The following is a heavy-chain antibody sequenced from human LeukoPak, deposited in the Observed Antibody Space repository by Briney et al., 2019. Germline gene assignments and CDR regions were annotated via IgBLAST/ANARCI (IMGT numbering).Heavy chain of an antibody. Sequence: ASVKVSCKASGYTFTGYYMDWVRQAPGQGLEWMGWINPNSGGTNYAQKFQGRVTMTRDTSISTAYMELSRLKSDDTAVYYCARALGEPRKYYYYMDVWGKGTTVTVSS. CDR1: GYTFTGYY. J-gene: IGHJ6*03. V-gene: IGHV1-2*02. CDR2: INPNSGGT. CDR3: ARALGEPRKYYYYMDV. D-gene: IGHD3-16*01.